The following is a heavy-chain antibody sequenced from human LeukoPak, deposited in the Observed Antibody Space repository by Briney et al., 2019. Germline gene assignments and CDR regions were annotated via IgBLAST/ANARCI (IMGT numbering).Heavy chain of an antibody. V-gene: IGHV4-59*01. CDR1: GGSISSYY. CDR3: ARSCSGGSCYLFGMDV. J-gene: IGHJ6*02. CDR2: IYYSGST. Sequence: SETLSLTCTVSGGSISSYYWSWIRQPPGKGLEWIGYIYYSGSTNYNPSLKSRVTISVDTSKNQFSLKLSSVTAADTAVYYCARSCSGGSCYLFGMDVWGQGTTVTVSS. D-gene: IGHD2-15*01.